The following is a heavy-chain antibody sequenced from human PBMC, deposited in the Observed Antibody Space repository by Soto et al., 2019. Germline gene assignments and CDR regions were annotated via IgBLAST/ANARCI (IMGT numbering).Heavy chain of an antibody. CDR3: SISELAVAGEVPDY. V-gene: IGHV1-8*01. CDR2: MNPNSGNT. J-gene: IGHJ4*02. D-gene: IGHD6-19*01. Sequence: GASVKVSCKASGYTFTSYDINWVRQATGQGLEWMGWMNPNSGNTGYAQKFQGRVTMTRNTSISTAYMELSSLRSEDAAVYYCSISELAVAGEVPDYWGQGTLVTVSS. CDR1: GYTFTSYD.